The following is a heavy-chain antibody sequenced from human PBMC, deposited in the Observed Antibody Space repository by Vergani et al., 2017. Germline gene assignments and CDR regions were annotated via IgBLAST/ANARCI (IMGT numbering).Heavy chain of an antibody. D-gene: IGHD3-10*01. CDR1: GYTFTGYY. Sequence: QVQLVQSGAEVKKPGASVKVSCKASGYTFTGYYMHWVRQAPGQGLEWMGWINPNSGGTNYAQKLQGRVTMTTDTSTSTAYMELRSLRSDDTAVYYCARDTAMVRGGTYYYYGMDVWGQGTTVTVSS. J-gene: IGHJ6*02. CDR2: INPNSGGT. CDR3: ARDTAMVRGGTYYYYGMDV. V-gene: IGHV1-2*02.